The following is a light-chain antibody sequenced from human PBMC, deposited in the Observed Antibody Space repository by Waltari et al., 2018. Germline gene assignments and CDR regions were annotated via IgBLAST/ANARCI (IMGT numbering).Light chain of an antibody. CDR2: DVS. V-gene: IGKV3-11*01. J-gene: IGKJ4*01. Sequence: VLLTQSPATLSLSPGQTATISCRASESVSKFLAWYQQKPGQRPRLLMYDVSTRARGIPARFSGSGFGTDFTLTISSLEPDDFAVYYCQQRRNWHLTFGGGTRVE. CDR1: ESVSKF. CDR3: QQRRNWHLT.